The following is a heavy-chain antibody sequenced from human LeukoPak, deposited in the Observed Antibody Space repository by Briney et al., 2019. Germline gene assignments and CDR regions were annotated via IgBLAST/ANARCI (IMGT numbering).Heavy chain of an antibody. V-gene: IGHV1-2*02. CDR3: AREREGLYDILTGYFAY. J-gene: IGHJ4*02. CDR1: GYTFTGHL. Sequence: ASVKVSCKASGYTFTGHLIHWVRQAPGQRLEWMGWINPNSGGTTYAPKFRDRVTMTRDTSTSTLYMEMSNLRSDDTAVYYCAREREGLYDILTGYFAYWGQGTLVTVSS. D-gene: IGHD3-9*01. CDR2: INPNSGGT.